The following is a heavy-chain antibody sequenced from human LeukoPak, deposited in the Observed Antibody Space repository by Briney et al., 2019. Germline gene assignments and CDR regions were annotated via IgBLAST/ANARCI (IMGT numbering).Heavy chain of an antibody. Sequence: GGSLRLSCAASGFTFSGSAMHWVRQASGKGLEWVGRIRSKANSYATAYAASVKGRFTISRDDSKNTAYLQMNSLKTGDTAVYYCTRGPYGDYYWYFDLWGRGTLVTVSS. CDR1: GFTFSGSA. CDR3: TRGPYGDYYWYFDL. V-gene: IGHV3-73*01. CDR2: IRSKANSYAT. J-gene: IGHJ2*01. D-gene: IGHD4-17*01.